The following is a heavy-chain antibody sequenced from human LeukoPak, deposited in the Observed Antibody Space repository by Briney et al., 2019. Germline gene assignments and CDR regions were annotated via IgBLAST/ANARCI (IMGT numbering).Heavy chain of an antibody. CDR3: ARDLWAENPYGMDV. D-gene: IGHD1-26*01. J-gene: IGHJ6*02. CDR2: IIPILGIA. V-gene: IGHV1-69*04. Sequence: GASVKVSCKASGGTFSSYAISWVRQAPGQGLEWMGRIIPILGIANYAQKFQGRVTITADKSTSTAYMELSSLRSEDTAVYYCARDLWAENPYGMDVWGQGTTVTVSS. CDR1: GGTFSSYA.